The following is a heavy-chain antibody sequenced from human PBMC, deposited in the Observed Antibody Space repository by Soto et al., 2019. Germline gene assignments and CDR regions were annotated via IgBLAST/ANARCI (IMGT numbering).Heavy chain of an antibody. CDR1: GGTFSSYT. D-gene: IGHD3-10*01. V-gene: IGHV1-69*02. Sequence: QVQLVQSGGEVKKPGSSVKVSCKASGGTFSSYTISWVRQAPGQGLEWMGRIIPILGIANYAQKFQGRVTITADKSTSTAYMELSSLRSEDTAVYYCAGALPTMVRGELTGGVWGQGTMVTVSS. CDR3: AGALPTMVRGELTGGV. J-gene: IGHJ3*01. CDR2: IIPILGIA.